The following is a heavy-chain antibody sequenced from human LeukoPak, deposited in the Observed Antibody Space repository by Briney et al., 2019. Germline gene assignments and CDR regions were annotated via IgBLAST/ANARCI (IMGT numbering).Heavy chain of an antibody. V-gene: IGHV1-69*13. D-gene: IGHD2-2*01. J-gene: IGHJ6*02. CDR3: ARDMKRGRYCSSTSCYDYYYYGMDV. Sequence: ASVKVSRKASGGTFSSYAISWVRQAPGQGLEWMGGIIPIFGTANYAQKFQGRVTITADESTSTAYMELSSLRSEDTAVYYCARDMKRGRYCSSTSCYDYYYYGMDVWGQGTTVTVSS. CDR1: GGTFSSYA. CDR2: IIPIFGTA.